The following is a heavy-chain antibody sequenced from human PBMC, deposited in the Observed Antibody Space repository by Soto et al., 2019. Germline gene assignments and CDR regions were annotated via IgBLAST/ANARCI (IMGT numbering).Heavy chain of an antibody. CDR1: GGSIGSDS. CDR3: ARDRGSYAYGSFDP. Sequence: SETLSLTCTVSGGSIGSDSWSWIRHFAGKGLEWIGRVFADGRTNYNPSLKSRVTMSVDMATSQFYLKLTSVTGADTAVYFCARDRGSYAYGSFDPWGQGTLVTVSS. CDR2: VFADGRT. V-gene: IGHV4-4*07. D-gene: IGHD3-16*01. J-gene: IGHJ5*02.